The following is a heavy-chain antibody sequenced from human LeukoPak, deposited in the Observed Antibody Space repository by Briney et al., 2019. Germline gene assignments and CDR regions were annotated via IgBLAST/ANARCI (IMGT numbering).Heavy chain of an antibody. CDR2: IYYSGST. CDR1: GGSISSYY. V-gene: IGHV4-59*01. CDR3: ARGYSYGYPHFYY. D-gene: IGHD5-18*01. Sequence: SETLSLTCTVSGGSISSYYWSWIRQPPGKGLEWIGYIYYSGSTNYSPSLKSRVTISVDTSKNQFSLKLGSVTAGDTAVYYCARGYSYGYPHFYYWGQGTLVTVSS. J-gene: IGHJ4*02.